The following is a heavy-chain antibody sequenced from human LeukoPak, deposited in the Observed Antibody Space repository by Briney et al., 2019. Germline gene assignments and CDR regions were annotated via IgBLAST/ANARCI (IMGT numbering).Heavy chain of an antibody. CDR2: IYTSGST. Sequence: SETLSLTCTVSGGSISSGSYYWSWIRQPAGKGLEWIGRIYTSGSTNYNPSLKSRVTISVDTSKNQFSLKLSSVTAADTAAYYCARDYSSSFEGGWVDPWGQGTLVTVSS. V-gene: IGHV4-61*02. CDR1: GGSISSGSYY. D-gene: IGHD6-6*01. J-gene: IGHJ5*02. CDR3: ARDYSSSFEGGWVDP.